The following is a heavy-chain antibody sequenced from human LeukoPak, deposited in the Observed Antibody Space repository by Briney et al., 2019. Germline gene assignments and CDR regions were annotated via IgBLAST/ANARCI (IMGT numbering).Heavy chain of an antibody. CDR3: LNSGSNYEAVS. V-gene: IGHV4-61*02. Sequence: SETLSLTCTVSGGSISSGSYYWSWIRQPAGKGLEWIGRIYTSGGTNYNPSLESRVTISVDTSKNQFSLKLSSVSAADTAFYFCLNSGSNYEAVSWGQGTLVTVSS. CDR2: IYTSGGT. J-gene: IGHJ5*02. D-gene: IGHD5-18*01. CDR1: GGSISSGSYY.